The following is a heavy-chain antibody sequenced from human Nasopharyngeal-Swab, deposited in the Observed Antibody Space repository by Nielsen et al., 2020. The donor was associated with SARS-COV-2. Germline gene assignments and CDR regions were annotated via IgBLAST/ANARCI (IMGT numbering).Heavy chain of an antibody. CDR1: GYTFTGYW. D-gene: IGHD3-10*01. Sequence: ASVKVSRKASGYTFTGYWLYWVRQAPGQGLEWMGRINPNSGDTKYAQKFQGRVIMPRDTSISTVYMELSRLTSDDTAVYYCARGSYYSYGMDVWGQGTTVTVSS. J-gene: IGHJ6*02. CDR2: INPNSGDT. V-gene: IGHV1-2*06. CDR3: ARGSYYSYGMDV.